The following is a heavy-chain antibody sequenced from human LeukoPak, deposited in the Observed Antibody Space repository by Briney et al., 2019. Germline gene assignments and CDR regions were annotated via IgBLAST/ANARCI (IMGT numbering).Heavy chain of an antibody. J-gene: IGHJ6*02. CDR2: INPNSGGI. Sequence: ASVKVSCKASGYTFTSYAMNWVRQAPGQGLEWMGRINPNSGGINYAQKFQGRVTMTRDTSISTAYMELSRLRSDDTAVYYCARDRSLIIKDYYYYGMDVWGQGTTVTVSS. CDR3: ARDRSLIIKDYYYYGMDV. CDR1: GYTFTSYA. D-gene: IGHD3-22*01. V-gene: IGHV1-2*06.